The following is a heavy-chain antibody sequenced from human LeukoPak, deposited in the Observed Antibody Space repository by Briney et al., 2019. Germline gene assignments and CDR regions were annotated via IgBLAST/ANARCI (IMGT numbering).Heavy chain of an antibody. CDR3: ARVRPAQLERRGFQLVAFDI. V-gene: IGHV4-59*01. J-gene: IGHJ3*02. Sequence: SETLSLTCTVSGGSISSYYWSWIRQPPGKGLEWIGYIYYSGSTNYNPSLKSRVTISVDTSKNQFSLKLSSVTAADTAVYYCARVRPAQLERRGFQLVAFDIWGQGTMVTVSS. CDR2: IYYSGST. CDR1: GGSISSYY. D-gene: IGHD1-1*01.